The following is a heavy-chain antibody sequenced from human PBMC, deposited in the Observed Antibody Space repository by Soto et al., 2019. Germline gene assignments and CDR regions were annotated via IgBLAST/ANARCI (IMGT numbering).Heavy chain of an antibody. CDR3: ARGTVLVVAANKYTDAFDF. V-gene: IGHV4-31*03. CDR2: IYYSGST. Sequence: SETLSLTCTVSGGSISSGGYYWSWIRQHPGKGLEWIGYIYYSGSTYYNPSLKSRVTISVDTSKNQFSLKLSSVTAADTAVYYCARGTVLVVAANKYTDAFDFWGQGTMVTVSS. J-gene: IGHJ3*01. CDR1: GGSISSGGYY. D-gene: IGHD2-15*01.